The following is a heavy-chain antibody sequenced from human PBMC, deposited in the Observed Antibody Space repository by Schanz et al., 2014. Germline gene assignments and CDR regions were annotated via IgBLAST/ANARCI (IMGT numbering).Heavy chain of an antibody. CDR3: VRDTDYHFDY. J-gene: IGHJ4*02. CDR2: TSHDGSFT. D-gene: IGHD4-17*01. Sequence: EVQLVESGGGLVQPGGSLRLSCAASGFTFSTYCMSWVRQAPGKGLVWVSRTSHDGSFTTFADSVKGRFTISRDNAKNALYLQMNSLRAEDTAVYYCVRDTDYHFDYWGQGTLVTVSS. CDR1: GFTFSTYC. V-gene: IGHV3-74*01.